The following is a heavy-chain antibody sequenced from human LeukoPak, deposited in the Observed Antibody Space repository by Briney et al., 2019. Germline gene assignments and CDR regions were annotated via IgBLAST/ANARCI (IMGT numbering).Heavy chain of an antibody. D-gene: IGHD6-19*01. CDR1: GFTFNSYA. CDR2: ISGSGGTT. J-gene: IGHJ4*02. V-gene: IGHV3-23*01. CDR3: AKWSRTAVAGPLGYFDY. Sequence: PGGSLRLSCAASGFTFNSYAMSWIRQAPGKGLEWVSAISGSGGTTYSADSVKGRFTISRDNSKNTLYVQMNSLRAEDTAVYYCAKWSRTAVAGPLGYFDYWGQGTLVIVSS.